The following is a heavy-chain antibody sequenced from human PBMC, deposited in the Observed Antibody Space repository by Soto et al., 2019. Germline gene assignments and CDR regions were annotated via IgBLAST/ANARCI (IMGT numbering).Heavy chain of an antibody. V-gene: IGHV1-69*01. CDR2: IIPIFGTA. D-gene: IGHD3-22*01. CDR3: ARGWGYDSNDYYYAY. CDR1: GGTFSRHA. J-gene: IGHJ4*02. Sequence: QVQLVQSGAEVRTPGSSVKVSCKASGGTFSRHAISWVRQAPGQGLEWMGGIIPIFGTANHAQKFQGRVTIIADESKSTVNMELSSLRSEDTAMYYCARGWGYDSNDYYYAYWGQGTLVIVSS.